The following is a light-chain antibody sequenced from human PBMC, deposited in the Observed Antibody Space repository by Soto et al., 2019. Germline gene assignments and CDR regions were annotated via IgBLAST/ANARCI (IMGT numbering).Light chain of an antibody. CDR2: DAS. J-gene: IGKJ3*01. Sequence: DILMTQSPSTLSASVGDRVTITCRASQSISRSLAWYQQKPGKAPSLLIYDASSLEGGVPSRFSGSGFGTEFTLTITNLQPADFATYYCQQYSDFLICFGPGTTVDFK. V-gene: IGKV1-5*01. CDR3: QQYSDFLIC. CDR1: QSISRS.